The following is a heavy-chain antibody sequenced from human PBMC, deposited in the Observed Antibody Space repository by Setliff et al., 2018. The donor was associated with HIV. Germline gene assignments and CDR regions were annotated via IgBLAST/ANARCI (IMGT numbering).Heavy chain of an antibody. V-gene: IGHV3-74*01. J-gene: IGHJ4*02. CDR1: GFTFSRYW. CDR2: INNDTTTT. D-gene: IGHD3-10*01. Sequence: GGSLRLSCAASGFTFSRYWMHWVRQAPGQGLVWVSGINNDTTTTTYADSVKGRFSISRDNAKNTLYLQMNGLRGDDTAVYYCARDLDGRQLWSPFDYWGQGTRVTVSS. CDR3: ARDLDGRQLWSPFDY.